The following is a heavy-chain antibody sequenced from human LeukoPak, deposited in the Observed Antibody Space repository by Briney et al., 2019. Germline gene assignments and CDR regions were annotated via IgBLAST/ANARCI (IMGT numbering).Heavy chain of an antibody. CDR1: GYTFTSYD. J-gene: IGHJ6*03. V-gene: IGHV1-8*03. CDR3: ARGRRIAASPVGDYYYYMDV. Sequence: ASVKVSCKASGYTFTSYDINWVRQATGQGLEWMGWMNPNSGNTGYAQKFQGRVTITRNTSISTAYMELSSLRSEDTAVYYCARGRRIAASPVGDYYYYMDVWGKGTTVTVSS. CDR2: MNPNSGNT. D-gene: IGHD6-6*01.